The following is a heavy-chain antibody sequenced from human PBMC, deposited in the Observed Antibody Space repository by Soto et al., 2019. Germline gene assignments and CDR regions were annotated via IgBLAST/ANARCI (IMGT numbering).Heavy chain of an antibody. J-gene: IGHJ5*02. CDR3: ARPTRGTIFGVVPPGWFDP. Sequence: SETLSLTCTVSGGSISNSSYYWGWIRQPPGKGLEWIGSIYYSGSTYYNPSLKSRVTISVDTSKNQFSLKLSSVTAADTAVYYCARPTRGTIFGVVPPGWFDPWGQGTLVTVSS. D-gene: IGHD3-3*01. CDR2: IYYSGST. V-gene: IGHV4-39*01. CDR1: GGSISNSSYY.